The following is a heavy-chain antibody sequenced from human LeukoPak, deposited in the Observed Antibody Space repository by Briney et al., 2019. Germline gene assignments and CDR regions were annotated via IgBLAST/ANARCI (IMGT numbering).Heavy chain of an antibody. CDR3: ARENDRYGRIDY. V-gene: IGHV4-59*01. Sequence: SETLSLTCTVSGGSISSYYWSWVRQPSGKGLEWIGYVSYSGSTDYNPSLKSRVIISIDTSKNQFSLRLSSVTAADTAVYYCARENDRYGRIDYWGQGTQVTVSS. D-gene: IGHD5-18*01. J-gene: IGHJ4*02. CDR1: GGSISSYY. CDR2: VSYSGST.